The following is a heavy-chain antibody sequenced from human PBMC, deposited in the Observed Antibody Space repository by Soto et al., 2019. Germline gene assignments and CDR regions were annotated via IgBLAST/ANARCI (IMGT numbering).Heavy chain of an antibody. J-gene: IGHJ4*02. V-gene: IGHV1-69*01. D-gene: IGHD3-3*02. CDR1: GGTFNNYV. Sequence: QVQLVQSGAEAKKPGSSVKVSCKASGGTFNNYVLNWVRQAPGQGLEWVGGIIPSSQKTNYAQKFQGRLTINADANIVYMELSSLRSDDTALYFCARRHVSSVHFLRFDYWGQGTRVTVSS. CDR2: IIPSSQKT. CDR3: ARRHVSSVHFLRFDY.